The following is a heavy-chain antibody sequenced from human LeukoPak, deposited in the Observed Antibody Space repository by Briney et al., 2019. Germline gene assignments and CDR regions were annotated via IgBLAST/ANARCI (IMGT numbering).Heavy chain of an antibody. D-gene: IGHD6-6*01. V-gene: IGHV3-7*01. CDR2: IKQDGSEK. CDR1: GFTFSSYW. CDR3: ARHGLVAARHAFDI. J-gene: IGHJ3*02. Sequence: GGSLTLSCAASGFTFSSYWMSWVRQAPGKGLEWVANIKQDGSEKYYVDSVKGRFTISRDNAKNSMYLQMNSLRAEDTAVYYCARHGLVAARHAFDIWGQGTVVTVSS.